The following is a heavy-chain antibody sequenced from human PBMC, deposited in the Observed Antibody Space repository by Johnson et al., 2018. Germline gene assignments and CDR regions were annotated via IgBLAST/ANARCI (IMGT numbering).Heavy chain of an antibody. D-gene: IGHD4-23*01. CDR2: ISSSSRYI. CDR3: ASPPYGGNESLDI. Sequence: VQLVESGGGLVKPGGSLRLSCAASGFTFSSYSMNWVGQAPGKGLEWVSSISSSSRYIYYADSVKGRVPISRDNAKNSLYLQMNSLRTEEKAVYYCASPPYGGNESLDIWGQGTMVTVSS. CDR1: GFTFSSYS. V-gene: IGHV3-21*01. J-gene: IGHJ3*02.